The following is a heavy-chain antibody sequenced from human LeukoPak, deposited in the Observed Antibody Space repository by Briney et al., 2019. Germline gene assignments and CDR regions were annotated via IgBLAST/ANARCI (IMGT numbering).Heavy chain of an antibody. J-gene: IGHJ4*02. V-gene: IGHV3-11*01. CDR1: GFTFSDYF. CDR2: ISLSGSVT. D-gene: IGHD2-2*01. Sequence: PGGSLRLSCAASGFTFSDYFMSWIRQAPGQGLEWVSYISLSGSVTYYADSVKGRFTISRDNAKNSLYLQMNSLRADDTAVYYCARRKVPAADDYWGQGTLVTVSS. CDR3: ARRKVPAADDY.